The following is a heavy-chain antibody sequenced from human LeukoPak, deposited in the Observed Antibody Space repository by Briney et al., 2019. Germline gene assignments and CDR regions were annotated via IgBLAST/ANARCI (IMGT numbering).Heavy chain of an antibody. Sequence: ETLSLTCTVSGGSISSSSYYWGWIRQPPGKGLEWIATMHYSGSTYYNPSLKSRVTISVDTSKNQFSLKLSSVTAADTAVYYCAKTYYYDSSGYYLPDAFDIWGQGTMVTVSS. D-gene: IGHD3-22*01. CDR1: GGSISSSSYY. V-gene: IGHV4-39*07. CDR3: AKTYYYDSSGYYLPDAFDI. J-gene: IGHJ3*02. CDR2: MHYSGST.